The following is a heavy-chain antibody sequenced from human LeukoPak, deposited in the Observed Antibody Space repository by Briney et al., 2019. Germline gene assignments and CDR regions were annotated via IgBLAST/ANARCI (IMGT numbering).Heavy chain of an antibody. CDR2: IKEDGSDK. D-gene: IGHD6-13*01. CDR3: VKDSGWFHFDS. Sequence: PGGSLGLSCAASGFTFSNYWMTWVRQAPGKGLEWVAHIKEDGSDKHYIGSVKGRFTISRDNGKNSLYLQMNSLRAEDTAVYYCVKDSGWFHFDSWGQGNLVTVSS. CDR1: GFTFSNYW. V-gene: IGHV3-7*03. J-gene: IGHJ4*02.